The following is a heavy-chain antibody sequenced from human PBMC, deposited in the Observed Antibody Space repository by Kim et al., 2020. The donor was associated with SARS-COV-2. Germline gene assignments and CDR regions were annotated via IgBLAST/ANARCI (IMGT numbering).Heavy chain of an antibody. Sequence: NYAQKCQGRVTITADESTSTAYMELSSLRSEDTAVYYCARGPLAAAGFDYWGQGTLVTVSS. J-gene: IGHJ4*02. CDR3: ARGPLAAAGFDY. V-gene: IGHV1-69*01. D-gene: IGHD6-13*01.